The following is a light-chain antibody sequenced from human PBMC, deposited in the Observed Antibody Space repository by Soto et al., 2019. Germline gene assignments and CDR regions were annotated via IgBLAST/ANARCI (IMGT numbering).Light chain of an antibody. V-gene: IGLV1-51*01. CDR2: DND. J-gene: IGLJ2*01. CDR3: GTWDSSLSAVV. CDR1: SFNIGNSY. Sequence: QSVLTQSPSVSAAPGQKVTISCSGSSFNIGNSYVSWYQKFPGKAPKLLISDNDKRPSGIPDRFSGSKSGTSATLGITGLQTGDEADYYCGTWDSSLSAVVFGGGTKVTVL.